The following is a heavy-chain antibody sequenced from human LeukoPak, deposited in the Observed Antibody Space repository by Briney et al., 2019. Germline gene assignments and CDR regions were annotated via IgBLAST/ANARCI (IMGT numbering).Heavy chain of an antibody. CDR2: IWYDGSKK. V-gene: IGHV3-33*06. CDR3: AKDWGSGSYQPDAFDI. CDR1: GFTFSGYG. D-gene: IGHD1-26*01. J-gene: IGHJ3*02. Sequence: GGSLRLSCAASGFTFSGYGMHWVRQAPGKGLEWVAVIWYDGSKKYYADSVKGRFTISRDNSKNTLYLQMNSLRAEDTAVYYCAKDWGSGSYQPDAFDIWGQGTMVTVSS.